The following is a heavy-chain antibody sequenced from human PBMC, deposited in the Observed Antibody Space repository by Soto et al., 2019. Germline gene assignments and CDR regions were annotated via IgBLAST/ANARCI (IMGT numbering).Heavy chain of an antibody. CDR1: GYSFTSKS. Sequence: QAQLVQSGAEVKKPGASVTISCKASGYSFTSKSLIWVRQAPGHGLEWLGWISPYNGRTEYADHVQGRVTMTRDTSTSPAPMALRRLRSGEKAGYFCARDRYGGNCCDAFGIWGQGTKVPVSS. D-gene: IGHD2-21*01. CDR2: ISPYNGRT. CDR3: ARDRYGGNCCDAFGI. V-gene: IGHV1-18*01. J-gene: IGHJ3*02.